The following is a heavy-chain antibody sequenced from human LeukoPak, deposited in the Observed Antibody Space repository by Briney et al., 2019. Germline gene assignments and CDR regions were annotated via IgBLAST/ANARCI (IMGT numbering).Heavy chain of an antibody. CDR3: ARHPYCSSTSCYEFDY. Sequence: SETLSLTCAVYGGSFSGYYWSWIRQPPGKGLEWIGEINHSGSTNYNPSLKSRVTISVDTSKNQFSLKLSSVTAADTAVYYCARHPYCSSTSCYEFDYWGQGTLVTVSS. D-gene: IGHD2-2*01. J-gene: IGHJ4*02. V-gene: IGHV4-34*01. CDR1: GGSFSGYY. CDR2: INHSGST.